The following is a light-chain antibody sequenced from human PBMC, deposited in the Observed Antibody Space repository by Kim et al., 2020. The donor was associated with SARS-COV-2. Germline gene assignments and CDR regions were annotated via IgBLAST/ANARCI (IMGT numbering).Light chain of an antibody. CDR2: QDS. CDR1: KLGVKY. V-gene: IGLV3-1*01. Sequence: VTQEQTARITCSGDKLGVKYACWYQQKPGQSPVLVIYQDSKRPSGIPERFSGSNSGNTATLTISGTQAMDEADYYCQAWDSSTVVFGGGTQLTVL. CDR3: QAWDSSTVV. J-gene: IGLJ2*01.